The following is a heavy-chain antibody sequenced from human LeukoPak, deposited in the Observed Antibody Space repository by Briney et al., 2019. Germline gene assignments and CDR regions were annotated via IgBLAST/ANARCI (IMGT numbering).Heavy chain of an antibody. CDR2: ISYDGSNK. J-gene: IGHJ4*02. D-gene: IGHD5-12*01. Sequence: PGGSLRLSCAASGFTFSNCGIHWVRQAPGKGLEWVAVISYDGSNKYYADSVKGRFTISRDNPKNTLYLQMNSLRAEDTAVYFCAKERTGYTDYDYDGLLDYWGQGTLVTVSS. CDR1: GFTFSNCG. CDR3: AKERTGYTDYDYDGLLDY. V-gene: IGHV3-30*18.